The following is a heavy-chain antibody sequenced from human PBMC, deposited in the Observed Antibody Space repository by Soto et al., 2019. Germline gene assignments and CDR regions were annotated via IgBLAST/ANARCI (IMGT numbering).Heavy chain of an antibody. CDR1: GASFTSAVYY. CDR2: IQNSVST. V-gene: IGHV4-31*03. Sequence: SETLSLTCSVSGASFTSAVYYCSWIRQLPGKGLEWIGYIQNSVSTIYSPSLKSRATISVDTSKNQFSLRLYSVTAADTAMYYCAMSRSGLLDSWGQGTLVTVSS. CDR3: AMSRSGLLDS. D-gene: IGHD6-19*01. J-gene: IGHJ5*01.